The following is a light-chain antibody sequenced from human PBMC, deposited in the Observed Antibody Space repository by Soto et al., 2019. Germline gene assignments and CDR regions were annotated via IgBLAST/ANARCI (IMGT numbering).Light chain of an antibody. CDR2: DAS. V-gene: IGKV3-20*01. Sequence: EIVLTQSPGTLSLSPGERATLSCRASQSVSSNYLAWYQQKPGQAPRLLIYDASSRATGIPDRFSGSGSGTDFTLTISRLEPEDFAVYYCQQYGSSPRTFGQWTKVEIK. J-gene: IGKJ1*01. CDR1: QSVSSNY. CDR3: QQYGSSPRT.